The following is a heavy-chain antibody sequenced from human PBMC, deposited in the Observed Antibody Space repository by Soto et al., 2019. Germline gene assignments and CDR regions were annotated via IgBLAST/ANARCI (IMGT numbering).Heavy chain of an antibody. D-gene: IGHD4-17*01. CDR1: GYSFTSYW. Sequence: GESLKISCKGSGYSFTSYWIGWVRQMPGKGLEWMGIIYPGDSDTRYSPSFQGQVTISADKSISTAYLQWSSLKASDTAMYYCASGLGDYGGNRYAFDIWGQGTMVTVSS. CDR2: IYPGDSDT. J-gene: IGHJ3*02. CDR3: ASGLGDYGGNRYAFDI. V-gene: IGHV5-51*01.